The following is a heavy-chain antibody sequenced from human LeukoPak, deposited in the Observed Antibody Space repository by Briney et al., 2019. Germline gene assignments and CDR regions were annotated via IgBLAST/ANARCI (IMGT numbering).Heavy chain of an antibody. D-gene: IGHD4-17*01. V-gene: IGHV5-51*01. CDR2: IYPGDSDT. J-gene: IGHJ4*02. CDR1: GYSFGSYW. Sequence: GESLKISCKGSGYSFGSYWIGWVRQMPGKGLEWMGIIYPGDSDTRYSPSFQGQVTISADKSIKAAYLQWSSLKASDTAMYYCASSTAVTTHYFDFWGQGTLVTVSS. CDR3: ASSTAVTTHYFDF.